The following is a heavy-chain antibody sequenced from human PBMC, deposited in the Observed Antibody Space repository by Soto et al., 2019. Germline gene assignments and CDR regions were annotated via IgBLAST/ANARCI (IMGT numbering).Heavy chain of an antibody. CDR1: GFTFSSYA. D-gene: IGHD6-13*01. Sequence: GGSLRLSCAASGFTFSSYAMSWVRQAPGKGLEWVSAISGSGGSTYYADSVKGRFTISRDNSKNTLYLQMNSLRAEGTAVYYCAKDRYSSSWYEVPDYWGQGTLVTVSS. V-gene: IGHV3-23*01. CDR2: ISGSGGST. J-gene: IGHJ4*02. CDR3: AKDRYSSSWYEVPDY.